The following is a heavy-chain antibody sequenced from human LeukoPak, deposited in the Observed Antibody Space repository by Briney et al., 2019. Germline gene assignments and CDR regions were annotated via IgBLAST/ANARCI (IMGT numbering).Heavy chain of an antibody. Sequence: GGSLRLSCAASGFTFSSYSMNWVRQAPGKGLEWVSFISSSRSYIYYADSVKGRFTISRDNAKNSLYLQMSSLRAEDTAVYYCARFIAAPYYFDYWGRGTLVTVSS. J-gene: IGHJ4*02. D-gene: IGHD6-13*01. CDR3: ARFIAAPYYFDY. V-gene: IGHV3-21*01. CDR1: GFTFSSYS. CDR2: ISSSRSYI.